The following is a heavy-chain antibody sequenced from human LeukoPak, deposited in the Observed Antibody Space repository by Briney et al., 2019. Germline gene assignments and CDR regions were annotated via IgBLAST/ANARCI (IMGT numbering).Heavy chain of an antibody. CDR3: AKLALGAETGYCSSTSCYKDYYYYYMDV. D-gene: IGHD2-2*02. CDR1: GFTFSSYG. Sequence: GGSLRLSCAASGFTFSSYGMHWVRQAPGKGLEWVAFIRYDGSNKYYADSMKGRFTISRDNSKNTLYLQMNSLRAEDTAVYYCAKLALGAETGYCSSTSCYKDYYYYYMDVWGKGTTVTVSS. CDR2: IRYDGSNK. V-gene: IGHV3-30*02. J-gene: IGHJ6*03.